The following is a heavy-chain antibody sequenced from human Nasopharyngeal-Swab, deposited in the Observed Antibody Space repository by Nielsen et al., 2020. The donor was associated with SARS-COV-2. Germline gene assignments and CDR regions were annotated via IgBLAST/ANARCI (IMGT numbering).Heavy chain of an antibody. V-gene: IGHV3-21*01. CDR1: GFTFSSYS. CDR2: ISSSSSYI. Sequence: GGSLRLSCAASGFTFSSYSMNWVRKAPGKGLEWVSSISSSSSYIYYADSVKGRFTISRDNAKNSLYLQMNSLRAEDTAVYYCARDDGQWLNPVYYFDYWGQGTLVTVSS. CDR3: ARDDGQWLNPVYYFDY. D-gene: IGHD6-19*01. J-gene: IGHJ4*02.